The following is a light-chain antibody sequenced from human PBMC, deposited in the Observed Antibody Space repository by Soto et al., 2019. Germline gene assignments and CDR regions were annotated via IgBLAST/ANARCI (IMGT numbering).Light chain of an antibody. V-gene: IGKV1-5*01. CDR2: DAS. J-gene: IGKJ2*01. Sequence: DIQMTQSPSTLSASIGDRVTITCRARQSIKIWLAWYQQKPGKAPKLLIYDASNLASGVPSRFSGSGSGTEFTLVISSLQPGDFATYYCQHYDTYSYTFGKGIKREI. CDR3: QHYDTYSYT. CDR1: QSIKIW.